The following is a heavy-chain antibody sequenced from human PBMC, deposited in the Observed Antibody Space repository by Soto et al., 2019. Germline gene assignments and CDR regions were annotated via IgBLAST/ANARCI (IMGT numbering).Heavy chain of an antibody. CDR2: ISGSGGGA. V-gene: IGHV3-23*01. D-gene: IGHD6-19*01. Sequence: EVHLLESGGGLVRPGESLRLSCAASGFIFNNYAMNWVRQAPGKGLEWVSVISGSGGGAYYADSVQGRFTISRDNSKNTLYLQTNSLRAEDTAIYYCVREGSGWYSRGSFDFWGRGTMVTVSS. CDR1: GFIFNNYA. CDR3: VREGSGWYSRGSFDF. J-gene: IGHJ3*01.